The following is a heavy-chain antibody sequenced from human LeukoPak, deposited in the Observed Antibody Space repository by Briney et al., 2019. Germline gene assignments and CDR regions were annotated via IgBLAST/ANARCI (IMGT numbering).Heavy chain of an antibody. CDR2: IYYSGST. D-gene: IGHD1-14*01. J-gene: IGHJ4*02. CDR1: GDSISSYY. V-gene: IGHV4-59*01. CDR3: ARDINLGGIDY. Sequence: SETLSLTCTVSGDSISSYYWSWIRQPPGKGLEWIGYIYYSGSTNYNPSLKSRVTISVDTSKNQFSLKLSSVTAADTAVYYCARDINLGGIDYWGQGTLVTVSS.